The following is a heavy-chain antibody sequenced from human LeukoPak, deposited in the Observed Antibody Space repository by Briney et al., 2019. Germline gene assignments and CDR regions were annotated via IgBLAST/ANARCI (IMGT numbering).Heavy chain of an antibody. J-gene: IGHJ4*02. V-gene: IGHV4-59*01. CDR3: ARDRSGGTDY. Sequence: SETLSLTSTVSGGSISIYYWSWIRQPPGKGLEWIGYIYYSGSTNYNPSLKSRVTISVDTSKNQFSLKLSSVTAADTAVYYCARDRSGGTDYWGQGTLVTVSS. CDR1: GGSISIYY. D-gene: IGHD2-15*01. CDR2: IYYSGST.